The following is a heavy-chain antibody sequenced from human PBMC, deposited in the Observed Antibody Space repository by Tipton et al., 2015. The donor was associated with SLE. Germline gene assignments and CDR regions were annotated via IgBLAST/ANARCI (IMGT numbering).Heavy chain of an antibody. D-gene: IGHD2-15*01. CDR1: GGSLSSSNFY. CDR3: AREAPVVGASPTGFDP. Sequence: TLSLTCIVSGGSLSSSNFYLGWIRQSPGKGLEWIGSSYYSGNTYYNPSLQSRVTRSVDRSKNPFSLMLTSVTAAETAVYYCAREAPVVGASPTGFDPWGQGTLVTVSS. J-gene: IGHJ5*02. V-gene: IGHV4-39*07. CDR2: SYYSGNT.